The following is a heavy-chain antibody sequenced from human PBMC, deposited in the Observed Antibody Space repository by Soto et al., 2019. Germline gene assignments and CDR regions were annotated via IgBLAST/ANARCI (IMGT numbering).Heavy chain of an antibody. CDR2: IGGGDDI. Sequence: GGSLKLCCEASGFTFSNYAMAWVRQTPGEGPEWVSTIGGGDDIFYAESVQGRFIISRDDSRSTMYLQMDNLRVEDTAIYFCAKDSISYNGIYDAFDVWGQGTVVT. J-gene: IGHJ3*01. CDR1: GFTFSNYA. D-gene: IGHD3-3*02. V-gene: IGHV3-23*01. CDR3: AKDSISYNGIYDAFDV.